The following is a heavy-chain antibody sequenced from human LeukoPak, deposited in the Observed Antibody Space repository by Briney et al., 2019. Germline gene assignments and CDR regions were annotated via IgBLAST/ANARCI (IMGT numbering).Heavy chain of an antibody. J-gene: IGHJ4*02. CDR2: ISGSSSYI. Sequence: PGGSLRLSCAASGFTFSSDSMNWVRQAPGKGLEWVSSISGSSSYIYYADSVKGRFTISRDNAKNSLYLQMNSLRAEDTAVYYCAKGVYSGLIFGLFDYWGQGTLVTVSS. CDR3: AKGVYSGLIFGLFDY. V-gene: IGHV3-21*01. D-gene: IGHD5-12*01. CDR1: GFTFSSDS.